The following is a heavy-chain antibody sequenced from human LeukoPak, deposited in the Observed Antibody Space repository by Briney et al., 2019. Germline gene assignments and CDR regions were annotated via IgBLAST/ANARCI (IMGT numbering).Heavy chain of an antibody. CDR2: IYYSGST. CDR1: GGSFSSYY. Sequence: MASETLSLTCTVSGGSFSSYYRSWIRQPPGKGLEWIGYIYYSGSTNYNPSLKSRVTMSVDTSKNQFSLKLSSVTAADTAVYYCARGPYCSDGSCYTGTFDYWGQGTLVTVSS. J-gene: IGHJ4*02. CDR3: ARGPYCSDGSCYTGTFDY. V-gene: IGHV4-59*01. D-gene: IGHD2-15*01.